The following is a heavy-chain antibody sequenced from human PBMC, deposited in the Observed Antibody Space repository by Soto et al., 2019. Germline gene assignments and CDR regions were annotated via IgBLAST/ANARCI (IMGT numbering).Heavy chain of an antibody. Sequence: SGGALRLSFAASGFTFSGSWMYWGPPGPGEGPVWVSRINSDGSITTYADSVKGRFTISRDNAKKTLYLQMNSLTAADTAVYYCARDLENCGGECSSAFDIWGQGTMVTVSS. V-gene: IGHV3-74*01. D-gene: IGHD2-21*01. CDR3: ARDLENCGGECSSAFDI. CDR2: INSDGSIT. CDR1: GFTFSGSW. J-gene: IGHJ3*02.